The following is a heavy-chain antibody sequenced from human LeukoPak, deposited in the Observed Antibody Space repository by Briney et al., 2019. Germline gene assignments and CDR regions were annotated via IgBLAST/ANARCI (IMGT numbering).Heavy chain of an antibody. J-gene: IGHJ6*02. CDR1: GFTFNNYW. V-gene: IGHV3-7*01. CDR2: IKQDGSAR. Sequence: PGGSLRLSCAASGFTFNNYWMHWVRQAPGKGLEWVANIKQDGSARYYVDSVRGRFTISRDNAKNSLYLQMSSLRAEDTALYYCVRAMDVWGQGTTVTVSS. CDR3: VRAMDV.